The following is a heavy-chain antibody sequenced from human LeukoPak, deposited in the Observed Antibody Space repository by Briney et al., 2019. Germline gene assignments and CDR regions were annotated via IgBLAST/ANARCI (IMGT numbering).Heavy chain of an antibody. V-gene: IGHV3-30*02. J-gene: IGHJ4*02. D-gene: IGHD2-21*02. CDR2: IRYDGSNK. CDR3: AKIATANCGGDCYSGAYYFDY. CDR1: GFTFSSYG. Sequence: GGSLRLSCAASGFTFSSYGMHWVRQAPGKGLEWVAFIRYDGSNKYYADSVKGRFTISRDNSKNTLYLQMNSLRAEDTAVYYCAKIATANCGGDCYSGAYYFDYWGQGTLVTVSS.